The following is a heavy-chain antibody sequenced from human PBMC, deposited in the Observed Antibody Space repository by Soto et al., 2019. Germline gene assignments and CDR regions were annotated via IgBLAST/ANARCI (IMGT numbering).Heavy chain of an antibody. Sequence: QVQLVQSGAEVKKPGASVKVSCKASGYTFTSYDINWVRQATGQGLEWMGWMNPNSGNTGYAQKVKGSVTMTGNTYISSAYVALSSLRSEDTAVYYCARERTTISIGVWGPGTTVTVSS. CDR2: MNPNSGNT. J-gene: IGHJ6*02. CDR1: GYTFTSYD. CDR3: ARERTTISIGV. D-gene: IGHD3-9*01. V-gene: IGHV1-8*01.